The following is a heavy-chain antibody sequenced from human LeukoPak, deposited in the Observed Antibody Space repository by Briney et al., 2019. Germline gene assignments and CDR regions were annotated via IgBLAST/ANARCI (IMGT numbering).Heavy chain of an antibody. CDR3: ARDLYYYDSSGYGNWFDP. J-gene: IGHJ5*02. Sequence: SETLSLTRTVSGGSISGGDYYWSWIRQPPGKGLEWIGYIYYSGSTYYNPSLKSRVTISVDTSKNQFSLKLSSVTAADTAVYYCARDLYYYDSSGYGNWFDPWGQGTLVTVSS. CDR2: IYYSGST. V-gene: IGHV4-30-4*01. D-gene: IGHD3-22*01. CDR1: GGSISGGDYY.